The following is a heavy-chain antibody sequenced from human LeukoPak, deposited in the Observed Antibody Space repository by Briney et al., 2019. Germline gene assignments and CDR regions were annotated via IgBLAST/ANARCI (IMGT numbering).Heavy chain of an antibody. D-gene: IGHD3-9*01. CDR2: ISSNGGST. Sequence: PGGSLRLSCAASGFTFSSYAMHWVRQAPGKGLEYVSAISSNGGSTYYANPVKGRFTISRDNSKNTLYLQMGSLRAEDMAVYYCARDILTGYHDYWGQGTLVTVSS. J-gene: IGHJ4*02. V-gene: IGHV3-64*01. CDR3: ARDILTGYHDY. CDR1: GFTFSSYA.